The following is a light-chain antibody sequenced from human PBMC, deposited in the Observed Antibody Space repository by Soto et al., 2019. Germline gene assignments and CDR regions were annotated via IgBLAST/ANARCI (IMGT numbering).Light chain of an antibody. Sequence: QSVLTQPPSVSGAPGERVTISCTGSSSDIGAGYRVRWYQQVPGTAPKLLIYDNTNRPSGVPARFSGSKSGTSASLAISGLQAEDEADYYCQSYAGSNTWVFGGGTKVTVL. J-gene: IGLJ3*02. CDR3: QSYAGSNTWV. CDR1: SSDIGAGYR. V-gene: IGLV1-40*01. CDR2: DNT.